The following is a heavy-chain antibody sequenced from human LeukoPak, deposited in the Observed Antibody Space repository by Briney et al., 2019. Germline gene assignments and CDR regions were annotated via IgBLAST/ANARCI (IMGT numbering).Heavy chain of an antibody. Sequence: GGSLRLSCAASGFTFSSYSMNWVRQAPGKGLEWVSYISSSGSYIYYADSVKGRFTISRDNAQNSLYLQMNSLRADDTAVYYCARDLSQGATTDTLGYVDYWGQGALLTVSS. CDR3: ARDLSQGATTDTLGYVDY. CDR1: GFTFSSYS. D-gene: IGHD1-1*01. CDR2: ISSSGSYI. V-gene: IGHV3-21*01. J-gene: IGHJ4*02.